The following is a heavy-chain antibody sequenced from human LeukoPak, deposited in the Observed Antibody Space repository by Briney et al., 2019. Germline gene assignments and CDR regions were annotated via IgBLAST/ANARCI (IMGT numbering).Heavy chain of an antibody. J-gene: IGHJ6*02. CDR1: GYTFTSYG. CDR3: ARDGRYCSGGSCYPPYYYYGMDV. Sequence: ASVKVSCKASGYTFTSYGISWVRQAPGQGLEWMGWISAYNGNTNYAQKLQGRVTMTTDTSTSTAYVELRSLRSDDTAVYYCARDGRYCSGGSCYPPYYYYGMDVWGQGTTVTVSS. D-gene: IGHD2-15*01. CDR2: ISAYNGNT. V-gene: IGHV1-18*01.